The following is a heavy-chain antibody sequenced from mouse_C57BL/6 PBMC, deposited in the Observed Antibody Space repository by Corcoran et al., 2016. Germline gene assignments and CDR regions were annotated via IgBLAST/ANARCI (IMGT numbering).Heavy chain of an antibody. J-gene: IGHJ2*01. Sequence: QVQLQQSGAALVKPGASVKISCKASGYAFSSYWMNWVKQRPGKGLEWIGQIYPGDGATNYNGKFKGKATLTADKSSSTAYMQLSSLTSEDSAVYFCARERVITTVVSVDYWGQGTTLTVSS. CDR3: ARERVITTVVSVDY. D-gene: IGHD1-1*01. V-gene: IGHV1-80*01. CDR2: IYPGDGAT. CDR1: GYAFSSYW.